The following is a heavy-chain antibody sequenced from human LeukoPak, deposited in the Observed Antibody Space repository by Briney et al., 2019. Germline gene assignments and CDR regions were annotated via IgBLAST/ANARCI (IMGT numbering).Heavy chain of an antibody. J-gene: IGHJ4*02. CDR1: GFTFSSYA. Sequence: GGSLRLSCAVSGFTFSSYAMRWVRQARGKGVEWVSSIRGRGGSTYYADSVEGRFIISRHNSKNTLYLQVNSLRADHTAVYYCANSGLNRFEYWGQGALVTVSS. D-gene: IGHD2-15*01. CDR3: ANSGLNRFEY. CDR2: IRGRGGST. V-gene: IGHV3-23*01.